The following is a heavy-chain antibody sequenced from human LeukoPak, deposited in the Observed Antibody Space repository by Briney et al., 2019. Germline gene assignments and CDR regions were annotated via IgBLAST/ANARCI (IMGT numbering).Heavy chain of an antibody. CDR2: FDPEDGET. J-gene: IGHJ4*02. V-gene: IGHV1-24*01. Sequence: ASVKVSCKVSGYTLTELSMHWVRQAPGKGLEWMGGFDPEDGETIYAQKFQGRVTMTRDTSISTAYMELSRLRSDDTAVYYCARVTSGYSYGYDFDYWGQGTLVTVSS. CDR1: GYTLTELS. CDR3: ARVTSGYSYGYDFDY. D-gene: IGHD5-18*01.